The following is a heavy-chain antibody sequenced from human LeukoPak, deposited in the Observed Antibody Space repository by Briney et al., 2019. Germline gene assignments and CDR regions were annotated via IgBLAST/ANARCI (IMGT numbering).Heavy chain of an antibody. CDR3: ARVRGVVTAPWYYYYYMDV. Sequence: SETLSLTCTVSGGSISSSSYYWGWIRQPPGKGLEWIGSIYYSGSTYYNPSLKSRVTISVDTSKNQFSLKLSSVTAADTAVYYCARVRGVVTAPWYYYYYMDVWGKGTTVTVSS. V-gene: IGHV4-39*07. J-gene: IGHJ6*03. CDR1: GGSISSSSYY. D-gene: IGHD3-3*01. CDR2: IYYSGST.